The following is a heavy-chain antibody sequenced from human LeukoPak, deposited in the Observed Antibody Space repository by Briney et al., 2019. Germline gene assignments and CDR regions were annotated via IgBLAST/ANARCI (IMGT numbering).Heavy chain of an antibody. CDR1: GFTFRSYG. Sequence: PGGSLRLSCAASGFTFRSYGMHWVRQAPGKGLEWVAFIRYDGTNKYYADSVKGRFTISRDNSKNTLYLQMNSLRAEDTAVYYCARDFTRYPEGHFDYWGQGTLVTVAS. CDR2: IRYDGTNK. V-gene: IGHV3-30*02. D-gene: IGHD3-3*01. J-gene: IGHJ4*02. CDR3: ARDFTRYPEGHFDY.